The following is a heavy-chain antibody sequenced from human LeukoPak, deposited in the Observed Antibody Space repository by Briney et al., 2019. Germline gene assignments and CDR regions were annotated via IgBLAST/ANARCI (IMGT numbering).Heavy chain of an antibody. D-gene: IGHD2-2*01. CDR1: GGSISSGSYY. J-gene: IGHJ6*02. Sequence: PSETLSLTCTVSGGSISSGSYYWSWIRQPAGKGLEWIGRIYTSGSTNYNPSLKSRVTISVDTSKNQFSLKLSSVTAADTAVYYCARASPPLYCSSTSCRPGAPDGMDVWGQGTTVTVSS. CDR3: ARASPPLYCSSTSCRPGAPDGMDV. CDR2: IYTSGST. V-gene: IGHV4-61*02.